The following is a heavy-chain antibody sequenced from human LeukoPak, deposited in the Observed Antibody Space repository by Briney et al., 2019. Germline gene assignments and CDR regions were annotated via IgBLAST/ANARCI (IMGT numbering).Heavy chain of an antibody. Sequence: PSETLSLTCGVRAVSFSCNYWSWIRQSPGKGLEWIGEIYQSKYTTYNPSLKSRVTISADTSVNQLSLRVTSVTAADTAIYYCARIRCSPGDDSCYNYWGRGPLVTVSS. CDR2: IYQSKYT. D-gene: IGHD2-21*01. J-gene: IGHJ4*02. V-gene: IGHV4-34*01. CDR1: AVSFSCNY. CDR3: ARIRCSPGDDSCYNY.